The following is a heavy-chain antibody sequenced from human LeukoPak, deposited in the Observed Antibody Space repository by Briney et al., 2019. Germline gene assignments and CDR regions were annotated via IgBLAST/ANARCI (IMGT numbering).Heavy chain of an antibody. CDR2: IKEDESEK. J-gene: IGHJ4*02. Sequence: GGSLRLSCAASGFIFSNYWMSWVRQAPGKGLEWVANIKEDESEKYYVDSVKGRFTISRDNAKNSLFLQMDSLRAEDTAVYYCATVRGCSGDCYYLDYWGQGTLVTVSS. V-gene: IGHV3-7*01. D-gene: IGHD2-21*02. CDR1: GFIFSNYW. CDR3: ATVRGCSGDCYYLDY.